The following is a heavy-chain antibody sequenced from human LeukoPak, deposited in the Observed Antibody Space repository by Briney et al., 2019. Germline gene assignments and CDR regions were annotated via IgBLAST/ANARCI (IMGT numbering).Heavy chain of an antibody. CDR1: GGSISNYY. CDR2: IYYSGST. D-gene: IGHD6-6*01. V-gene: IGHV4-59*01. J-gene: IGHJ4*02. CDR3: ARGAVHFDY. Sequence: SETLSLTCTVSGGSISNYYWSWIRQPPGKGLEWIGYIYYSGSTNYNPSLKSRVTISVDTSKNQFSLKLSSVTAADTAVYYCARGAVHFDYWGQGTLVTVSS.